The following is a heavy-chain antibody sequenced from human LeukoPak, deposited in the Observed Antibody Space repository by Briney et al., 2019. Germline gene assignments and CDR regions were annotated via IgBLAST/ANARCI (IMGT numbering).Heavy chain of an antibody. CDR2: IYYSGST. CDR1: GGSISGYY. D-gene: IGHD1-26*01. J-gene: IGHJ4*02. CDR3: ARDGGATAYFDY. V-gene: IGHV4-59*01. Sequence: PSETLSLTCTVSGGSISGYYWSWTRQPPGKGLEWIGYIYYSGSTNYNPSLKSRVTISVDTSKNQFSLKLSSVSAADTAVYYCARDGGATAYFDYWGQGTLVAVSS.